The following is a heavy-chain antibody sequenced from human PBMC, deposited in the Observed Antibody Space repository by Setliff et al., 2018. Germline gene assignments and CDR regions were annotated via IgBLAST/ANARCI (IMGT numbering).Heavy chain of an antibody. Sequence: ASVKVSCKASGYPFTTYYMHWVRQAPGQGLEWMGIINPSGGTTSYAQKFQGRVTMTRDTSTSTVYMDLSSLRSEDTAVYYCARAPYGSSWYGYYYYYMDVWGKGTTVTVSS. CDR1: GYPFTTYY. V-gene: IGHV1-46*01. D-gene: IGHD6-13*01. CDR3: ARAPYGSSWYGYYYYYMDV. CDR2: INPSGGTT. J-gene: IGHJ6*03.